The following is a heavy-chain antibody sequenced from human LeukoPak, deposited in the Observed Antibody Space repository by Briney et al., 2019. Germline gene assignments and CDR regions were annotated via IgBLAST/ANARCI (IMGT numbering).Heavy chain of an antibody. J-gene: IGHJ4*02. D-gene: IGHD2-15*01. Sequence: GGSLRLSCAASRFTFGNSWVHWVRQAPGKGLEWISAISGSGGNTYYADSVKGRLTISRDNSKNTLFLQMNSLRVEDTAVYYCAKEDPIVSVGFDYWGQGTLVTVTS. CDR2: ISGSGGNT. CDR3: AKEDPIVSVGFDY. V-gene: IGHV3-23*01. CDR1: RFTFGNSW.